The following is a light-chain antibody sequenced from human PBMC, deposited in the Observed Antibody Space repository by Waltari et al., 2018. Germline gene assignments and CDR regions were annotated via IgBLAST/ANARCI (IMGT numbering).Light chain of an antibody. CDR1: SSNIGRDT. CDR2: INN. V-gene: IGLV1-44*01. Sequence: QSVLTQPPSASGTPGQRVTISCSGSSSNIGRDTVTWYRQLPGTAPKLLIYINNQRPSGVPDRFSGSKSGTSASLAISGLQSEDEADYYCAAWDGRLNAWVFGGGTKLTVL. CDR3: AAWDGRLNAWV. J-gene: IGLJ3*02.